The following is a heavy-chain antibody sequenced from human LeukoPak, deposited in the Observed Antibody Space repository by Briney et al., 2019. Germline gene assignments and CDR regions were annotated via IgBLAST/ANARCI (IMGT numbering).Heavy chain of an antibody. CDR2: INSDGSAT. V-gene: IGHV3-74*01. CDR1: GFTFSSYW. J-gene: IGHJ6*02. CDR3: TGDHGLDV. Sequence: GGSLRLSCAASGFTFSSYWMSWVRQAPGKGLMWVSQINSDGSATSCADPVKGRCTISRDNAKNMLYLEMNSLRVEDTAVYFCTGDHGLDVWGQGTTATVSS.